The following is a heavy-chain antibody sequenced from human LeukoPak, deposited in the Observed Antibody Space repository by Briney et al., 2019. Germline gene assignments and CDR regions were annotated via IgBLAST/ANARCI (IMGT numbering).Heavy chain of an antibody. J-gene: IGHJ4*02. CDR2: IYYSGTT. V-gene: IGHV4-31*03. D-gene: IGHD5-18*01. CDR3: ARGTTDGYSYGRFDY. CDR1: GGSISSGGFY. Sequence: PSQTLSLTCTVSGGSISSGGFYWGWIRQHQGKGLEWLGYIYYSGTTYYNPSLKSRVTFSVDTSKNQFSLKLNPVTAADTALYYCARGTTDGYSYGRFDYWGQGTLVTVSS.